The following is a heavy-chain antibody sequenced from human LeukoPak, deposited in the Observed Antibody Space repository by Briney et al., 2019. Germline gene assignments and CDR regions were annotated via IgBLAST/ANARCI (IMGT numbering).Heavy chain of an antibody. Sequence: SETLSLTCAVYGGSFSGYYWSWIRQPPGKGLEWIGEINHSGSTNYNPSLKSRVTISVDTSKNQFSLKLSSVTAADTAVYHGGRGGGDRVANIDYWGQGTLVTVSS. D-gene: IGHD5-12*01. V-gene: IGHV4-34*01. CDR2: INHSGST. J-gene: IGHJ4*02. CDR1: GGSFSGYY. CDR3: GRGGGDRVANIDY.